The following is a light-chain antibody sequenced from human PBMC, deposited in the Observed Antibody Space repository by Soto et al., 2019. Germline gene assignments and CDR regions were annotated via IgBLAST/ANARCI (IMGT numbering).Light chain of an antibody. J-gene: IGKJ2*01. CDR1: QSITTNF. Sequence: EIVLTQSPGTLSLSPGEGATLSCRASQSITTNFLAWYQRKPGQAPRLLIYAPSNRPTGISDRFRGGGSGTDFTLTISRLEPEDSAVYYCQEYGTPPFTFGPGTKLEIK. CDR3: QEYGTPPFT. CDR2: APS. V-gene: IGKV3-20*01.